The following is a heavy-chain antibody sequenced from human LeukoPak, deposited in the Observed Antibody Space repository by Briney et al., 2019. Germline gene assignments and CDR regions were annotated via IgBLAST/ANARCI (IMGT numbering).Heavy chain of an antibody. Sequence: GRSLRLSCAASGFTFSSYSRNWVRQAPGKGLVWVSRINSDGSSTNYADSVKGRFTISRDNAKNTLYLQVNSLRAEDTAVYFCARGTNYYDSTGMSDWGQGTLVTVSS. CDR2: INSDGSST. J-gene: IGHJ4*02. D-gene: IGHD3-22*01. CDR3: ARGTNYYDSTGMSD. V-gene: IGHV3-74*01. CDR1: GFTFSSYS.